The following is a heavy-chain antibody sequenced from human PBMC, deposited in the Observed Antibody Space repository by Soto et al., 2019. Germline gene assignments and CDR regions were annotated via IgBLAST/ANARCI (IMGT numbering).Heavy chain of an antibody. V-gene: IGHV1-69*13. CDR3: AREKKNSITIFGVVDQYYFDY. J-gene: IGHJ4*02. D-gene: IGHD3-3*01. CDR2: IIPIFGTA. Sequence: GASVKVSCKASGGTFSSYAISWVRQAPGQGLEWMGGIIPIFGTANYAQKFQGRVTITADESTSTAYMELSSLRSEDTAVYYCAREKKNSITIFGVVDQYYFDYWGQGTLVTVSS. CDR1: GGTFSSYA.